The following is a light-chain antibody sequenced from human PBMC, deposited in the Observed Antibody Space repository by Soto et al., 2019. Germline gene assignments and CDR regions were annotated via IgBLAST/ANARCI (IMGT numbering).Light chain of an antibody. CDR1: QSISDS. CDR2: AAS. CDR3: QQSFSFPAT. Sequence: DIQMTQSPSSLSASVGDRVTITCRASQSISDSLNWYQHKPGTAPKLLIYAASSLQSGVPSRFSGGGSGTDFTLTISSLQPEDFVTYFCQQSFSFPATFGGGTK. J-gene: IGKJ4*01. V-gene: IGKV1-39*01.